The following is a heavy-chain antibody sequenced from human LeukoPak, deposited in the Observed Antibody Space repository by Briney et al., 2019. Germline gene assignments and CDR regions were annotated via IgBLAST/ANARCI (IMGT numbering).Heavy chain of an antibody. J-gene: IGHJ4*02. D-gene: IGHD3-3*01. CDR3: AKSSGLFGVVRYYFDY. V-gene: IGHV3-23*01. Sequence: PGGSLRLSCAASGFTFSSYTMSWVRQAPGKGLEWVSAISGSGGSTYYADSVKGRFTISRDNSKNTLYLQMNSLRAEDTAVYYCAKSSGLFGVVRYYFDYWGQGTLVTVSS. CDR1: GFTFSSYT. CDR2: ISGSGGST.